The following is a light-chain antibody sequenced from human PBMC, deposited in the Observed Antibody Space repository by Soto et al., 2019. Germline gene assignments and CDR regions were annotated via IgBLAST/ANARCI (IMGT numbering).Light chain of an antibody. J-gene: IGKJ4*01. CDR1: QSVSSSY. V-gene: IGKV3-20*01. CDR3: QQYGSSRLT. CDR2: GAS. Sequence: EIVLTQSPGTLSLSPGERATLSCRASQSVSSSYLAWYQQKLGQAPRLLIYGASSRATGIPDRFSGSGSGTDFTLTISRLEPEDFAVYYCQQYGSSRLTFGGGTKVEIK.